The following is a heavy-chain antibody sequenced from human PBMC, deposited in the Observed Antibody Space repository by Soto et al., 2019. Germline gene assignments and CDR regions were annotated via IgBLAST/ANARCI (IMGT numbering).Heavy chain of an antibody. CDR3: ARLLSAALFSYDL. V-gene: IGHV2-5*01. D-gene: IGHD1-26*01. CDR2: IYWNDDK. Sequence: QITLKESGPPLVNPTQTLTLTCTLSGFSHSTSGVAVGWIRQPPGQALEWLGHIYWNDDKYYSTSLKSRLSLSKDTSKNQVVLTMTNVDPLDTGTYYCARLLSAALFSYDLWGQGTLVTVSS. J-gene: IGHJ5*02. CDR1: GFSHSTSGVA.